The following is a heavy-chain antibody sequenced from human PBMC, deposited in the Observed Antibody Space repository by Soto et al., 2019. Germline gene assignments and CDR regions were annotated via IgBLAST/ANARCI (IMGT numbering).Heavy chain of an antibody. CDR1: GGSISSSSYY. CDR3: AIRLGTVTPYYYYYMDV. V-gene: IGHV4-39*01. J-gene: IGHJ6*03. Sequence: SETLSLTCTVSGGSISSSSYYWGWIRQPPGKGLEWIGSIYYSGSTYYNPSLKSRVTISVDTSKNQFSLKLSSVTAADTAVYYCAIRLGTVTPYYYYYMDVWGKGTKVTVSS. CDR2: IYYSGST. D-gene: IGHD4-4*01.